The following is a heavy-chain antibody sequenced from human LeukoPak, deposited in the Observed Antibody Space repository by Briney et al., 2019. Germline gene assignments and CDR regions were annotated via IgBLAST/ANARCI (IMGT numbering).Heavy chain of an antibody. D-gene: IGHD2-2*01. CDR3: AKGYCSSTSCPRPLDHGTIDY. CDR1: GFTFDDYT. V-gene: IGHV3-43*01. Sequence: GGSLRLSCAASGFTFDDYTMHWVRQAPGKGLEWVSLISWDGGSTYYADSVKGRFTISRDNSKNSLYLQMNSLRTEDTALYYCAKGYCSSTSCPRPLDHGTIDYWGQGTLVTVSS. J-gene: IGHJ4*02. CDR2: ISWDGGST.